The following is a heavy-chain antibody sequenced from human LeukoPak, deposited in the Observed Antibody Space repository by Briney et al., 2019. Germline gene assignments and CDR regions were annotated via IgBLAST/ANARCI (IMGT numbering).Heavy chain of an antibody. J-gene: IGHJ6*03. V-gene: IGHV4-61*02. CDR3: ARSLGYCSSTSCPIYYYYYYMDV. CDR1: GGSISSGSYY. Sequence: SQTLSLTCTVSGGSISSGSYYWSWIRQPAGKGLGWIGRIYTSGSTNYNPSLKSQVTISVDTSKNQFSLKLSSVTAADTAVYYCARSLGYCSSTSCPIYYYYYYMDVWGKGTTVTVSS. CDR2: IYTSGST. D-gene: IGHD2-2*03.